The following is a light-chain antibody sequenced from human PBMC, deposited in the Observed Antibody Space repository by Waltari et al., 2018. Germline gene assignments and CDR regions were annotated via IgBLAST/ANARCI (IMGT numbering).Light chain of an antibody. V-gene: IGKV3-20*01. CDR1: QSVSKA. Sequence: EIVLPKSPGSLSSSPGERVTLSCRASQSVSKALAWYQQKPGQAPRLLIFGASNRATGIPDRFSGSGSETDFSLTISRLEPEDFAVYYCQHYVRLPATFGRGTKVEIK. CDR3: QHYVRLPAT. J-gene: IGKJ1*01. CDR2: GAS.